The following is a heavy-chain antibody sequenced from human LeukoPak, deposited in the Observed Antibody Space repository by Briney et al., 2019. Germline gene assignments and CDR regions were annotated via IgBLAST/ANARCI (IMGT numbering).Heavy chain of an antibody. CDR3: ARALWSAFDY. J-gene: IGHJ4*02. Sequence: SETLSLTCTVSGYSISSGYYWGWIRQPPRKGLEWIGSIYHSGSTYYNPSLKSRVTISVDTSKNQFSLKLSSVTAADTAVYYCARALWSAFDYWGQGTLVTVSS. D-gene: IGHD3-3*01. CDR2: IYHSGST. V-gene: IGHV4-38-2*02. CDR1: GYSISSGYY.